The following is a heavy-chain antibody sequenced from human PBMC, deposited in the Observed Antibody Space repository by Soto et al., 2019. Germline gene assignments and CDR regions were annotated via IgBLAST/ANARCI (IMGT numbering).Heavy chain of an antibody. CDR3: ARVAPPQDY. J-gene: IGHJ4*02. V-gene: IGHV3-11*05. CDR1: GFPLSAYY. CDR2: ISSGRSST. Sequence: GGSLRLSCAASGFPLSAYYMSWIRQAPGKGLEWVSYISSGRSSTNYADSVKGRFTISRDSAKNSLYLQMNSLRAEDTAVYYCARVAPPQDYWGQGTLVTVSS.